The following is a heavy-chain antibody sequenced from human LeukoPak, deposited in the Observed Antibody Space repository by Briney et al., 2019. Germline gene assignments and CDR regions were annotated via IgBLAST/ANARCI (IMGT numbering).Heavy chain of an antibody. CDR3: ARDRPQTYSGYDLGFDY. CDR1: GFILSSYA. CDR2: ISTDGGRT. V-gene: IGHV3-64*01. J-gene: IGHJ4*02. Sequence: GGCLRLSCAASGFILSSYAMHWVRQAAGRGVEYVAAISTDGGRTYYPNSVKRRFTISRDNSKHTLYLQMGSLRPEDMAVYYCARDRPQTYSGYDLGFDYWGQGTLVTVSS. D-gene: IGHD5-12*01.